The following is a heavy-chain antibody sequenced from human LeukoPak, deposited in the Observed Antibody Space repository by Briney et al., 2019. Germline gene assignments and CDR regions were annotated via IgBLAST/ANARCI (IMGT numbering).Heavy chain of an antibody. CDR1: GGSISTSY. CDR2: IYYSGST. J-gene: IGHJ4*02. CDR3: ARRANNYGSGYFDY. D-gene: IGHD3-10*01. V-gene: IGHV4-59*08. Sequence: SETLSLTCTVSGGSISTSYWSWIRQPPGKGLEWIGYIYYSGSTNYNPSLKSRVTISVDTSKNQFSLKLNSVTAADTAVYYCARRANNYGSGYFDYWGQGTLVAVSS.